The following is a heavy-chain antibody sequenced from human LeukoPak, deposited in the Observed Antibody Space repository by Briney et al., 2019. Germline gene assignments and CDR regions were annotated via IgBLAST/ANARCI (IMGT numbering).Heavy chain of an antibody. Sequence: GTSLRLSCAASGFTLSNYGIHWVRQAPGKGLEWVAVISNDGNKKNYAGSVKGRFTISRDNSKNTLYLQMNSLRAEDTAVYYCARDVGVCGGDCYSDWYFDYWGQGTLVTVSS. CDR2: ISNDGNKK. D-gene: IGHD2-21*02. J-gene: IGHJ4*02. V-gene: IGHV3-30*03. CDR3: ARDVGVCGGDCYSDWYFDY. CDR1: GFTLSNYG.